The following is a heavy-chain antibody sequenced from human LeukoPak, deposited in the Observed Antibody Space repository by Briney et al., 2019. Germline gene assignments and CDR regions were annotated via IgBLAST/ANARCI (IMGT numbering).Heavy chain of an antibody. CDR1: GYTLTELS. V-gene: IGHV1-24*01. CDR2: FDPEDGET. D-gene: IGHD1-26*01. Sequence: ASVKVSCKVSGYTLTELSMHWVRQAPGRGLEWMGGFDPEDGETIYAQKFQGRVTMTEDTSTDTAYMELSSLRSEDTAVYYCATVGSVVGATTCDWFDPWGQGTLVTVSS. J-gene: IGHJ5*02. CDR3: ATVGSVVGATTCDWFDP.